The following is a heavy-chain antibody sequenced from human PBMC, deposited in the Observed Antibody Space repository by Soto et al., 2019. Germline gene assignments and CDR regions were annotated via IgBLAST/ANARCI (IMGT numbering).Heavy chain of an antibody. J-gene: IGHJ6*02. V-gene: IGHV4-39*01. CDR1: GGSVNSNSYS. D-gene: IGHD2-2*03. Sequence: SETLSLTCTVSGGSVNSNSYSWGWIRQSPGKGLEWIGTIYSSETTHYNPSLRSRVTISVDTSMNEFSLSLRSVTAADTAVYYCARLNGYCISTNCHGYYGMDVWGQGTTVTVSS. CDR2: IYSSETT. CDR3: ARLNGYCISTNCHGYYGMDV.